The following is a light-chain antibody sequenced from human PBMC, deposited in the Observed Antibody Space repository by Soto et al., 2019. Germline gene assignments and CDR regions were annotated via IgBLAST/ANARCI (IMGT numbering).Light chain of an antibody. CDR3: MQGSHWPRT. Sequence: EVVMTQSPLSLPVTLGQPASISCRSSQSLVNSDGNTYLNWFHQRPGQSPRRLIYKVSNRDSGVPARFSGSGSGPDFTLRISRVEAEDVGVYYCMQGSHWPRTFGQGTRVEIK. V-gene: IGKV2-30*01. CDR1: QSLVNSDGNTY. J-gene: IGKJ1*01. CDR2: KVS.